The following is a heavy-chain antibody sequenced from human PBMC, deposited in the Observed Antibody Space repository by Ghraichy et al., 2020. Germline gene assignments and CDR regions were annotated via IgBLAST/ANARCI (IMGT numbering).Heavy chain of an antibody. CDR1: GFTFSSYA. J-gene: IGHJ4*02. Sequence: GGSLRLSCAASGFTFSSYAMSWLRQAPGKGLEWVSAISGGGGSTYYADSVEGRFTISRDNSKKTLSLQMNSLRAEDTALYFCAKHSGYSYGYYYWGQGTLVTVSS. CDR3: AKHSGYSYGYYY. V-gene: IGHV3-23*01. D-gene: IGHD5-18*01. CDR2: ISGGGGST.